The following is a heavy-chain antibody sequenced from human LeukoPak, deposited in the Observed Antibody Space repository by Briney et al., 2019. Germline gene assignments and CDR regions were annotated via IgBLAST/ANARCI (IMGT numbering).Heavy chain of an antibody. CDR2: IYPGDSDT. CDR3: ARHSSSWKQYDAFDI. J-gene: IGHJ3*02. Sequence: GESLKISCKGSGYSFTSYWIGWVRQMPGKGLEWMGIIYPGDSDTRYSPTFQGQVTISADKSISTAYLQWSSLKASDTAMYYCARHSSSWKQYDAFDIWGQGTMVTVSS. V-gene: IGHV5-51*01. D-gene: IGHD2-2*01. CDR1: GYSFTSYW.